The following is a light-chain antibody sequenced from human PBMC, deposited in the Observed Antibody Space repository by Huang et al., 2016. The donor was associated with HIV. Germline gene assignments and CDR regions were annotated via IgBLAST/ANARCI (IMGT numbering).Light chain of an antibody. CDR2: GSS. V-gene: IGKV3-15*01. J-gene: IGKJ4*01. Sequence: EIVMTQSPATLSVSPGQRVTLSCRANRSVSTNLAWYQQRHGQAHRLLIYGSSTRAPGIPARFSGSGSVTDFSLTISSLQSEDFALYYCHQYNNWLLSFGGGTRV. CDR1: RSVSTN. CDR3: HQYNNWLLS.